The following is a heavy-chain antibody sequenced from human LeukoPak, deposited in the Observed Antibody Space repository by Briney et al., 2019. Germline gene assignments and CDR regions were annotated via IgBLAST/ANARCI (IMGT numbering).Heavy chain of an antibody. Sequence: ASVKVSCXASGYTFTGYYMHWVRQAPGQGLEWMGRINPNSGGTNYAQKFQGRVTMTRDTSISTAYMELSRLRSDDTAVYYCARNSYYGSGSYYTAIDYWGQGTLVTVSS. CDR3: ARNSYYGSGSYYTAIDY. CDR2: INPNSGGT. J-gene: IGHJ4*02. V-gene: IGHV1-2*06. D-gene: IGHD3-10*01. CDR1: GYTFTGYY.